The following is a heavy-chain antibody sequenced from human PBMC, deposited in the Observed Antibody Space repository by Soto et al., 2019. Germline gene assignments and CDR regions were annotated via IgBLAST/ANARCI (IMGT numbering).Heavy chain of an antibody. CDR3: AKASSGWGYFDY. D-gene: IGHD6-19*01. CDR2: ISGGGGGT. CDR1: GFTFSTYA. Sequence: EVQLLESGGGLVQPEGSLRLSCAASGFTFSTYAMSWVRQAPGKGLEWVSAISGGGGGTYDADSVKGRFTISRDNSKNTLYLQMNSLSAEDTAVYYCAKASSGWGYFDYWGQGTLVTVSS. J-gene: IGHJ4*02. V-gene: IGHV3-23*01.